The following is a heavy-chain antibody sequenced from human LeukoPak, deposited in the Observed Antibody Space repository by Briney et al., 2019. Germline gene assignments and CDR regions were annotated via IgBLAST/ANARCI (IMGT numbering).Heavy chain of an antibody. CDR3: ARGTGEVTAGYY. D-gene: IGHD2-21*02. J-gene: IGHJ4*02. V-gene: IGHV3-53*01. CDR2: IYNDGRT. Sequence: PGGSLRLSCAASGFTVCSFYMSWVRQAPGKGLEWVSVIYNDGRTFYADSVKGRFTISRDDSKNTLSLQMNSLRADDTAVYYCARGTGEVTAGYYWGQGTLVTVSS. CDR1: GFTVCSFY.